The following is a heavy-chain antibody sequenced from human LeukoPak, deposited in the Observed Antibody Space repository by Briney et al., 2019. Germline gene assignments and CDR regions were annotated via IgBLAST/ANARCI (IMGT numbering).Heavy chain of an antibody. J-gene: IGHJ4*02. D-gene: IGHD6-13*01. CDR1: AFTFSSYV. CDR2: ISDSGGST. V-gene: IGHV3-23*01. Sequence: GGSLRLSCAASAFTFSSYVMSWVRQAPGKGLEWVSAISDSGGSTYYADSVKGRFTISRDNSKNTLYLQMNSLRAEDTAVYYCAKSILPKSSSSQLDYWGQGTLVTVSS. CDR3: AKSILPKSSSSQLDY.